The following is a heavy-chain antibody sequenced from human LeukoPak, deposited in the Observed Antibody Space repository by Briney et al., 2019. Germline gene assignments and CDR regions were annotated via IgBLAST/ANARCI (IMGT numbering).Heavy chain of an antibody. J-gene: IGHJ4*02. CDR1: GGSISSGGYY. CDR3: ARTVRWFGELLGLDY. CDR2: IYYSGST. Sequence: PSQTLSLTCTVSGGSISSGGYYWSWIRQHPGKGLEWIGYIYYSGSTYYNPSLKSRVTISVDTSKNQFSLKLSPVTAADTAVYYCARTVRWFGELLGLDYWGQGTLVTVSS. V-gene: IGHV4-31*03. D-gene: IGHD3-10*01.